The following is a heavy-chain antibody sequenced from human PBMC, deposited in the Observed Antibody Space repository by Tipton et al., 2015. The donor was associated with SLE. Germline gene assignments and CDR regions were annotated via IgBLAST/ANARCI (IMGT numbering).Heavy chain of an antibody. CDR2: ISAYNGNT. D-gene: IGHD3-22*01. Sequence: QSGAEVKKPGASVKVSCKASGYTFTSYGISWVRQAPGQGLEWMGWISAYNGNTNYAQKLQGRVTMTTDTSTSTAYMELRSLRSDDTAVYYCAMTYYYDSSGDAFDIWGQGTMVTVSS. V-gene: IGHV1-18*01. CDR1: GYTFTSYG. J-gene: IGHJ3*02. CDR3: AMTYYYDSSGDAFDI.